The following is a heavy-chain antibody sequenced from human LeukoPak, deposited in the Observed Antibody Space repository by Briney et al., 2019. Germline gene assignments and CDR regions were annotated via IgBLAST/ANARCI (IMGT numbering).Heavy chain of an antibody. D-gene: IGHD6-25*01. CDR3: AKRSARPKPFDC. Sequence: PGGSLRLSCAGSGFTFSNYGMSWVRQAPGKGLEWVSAIDGGGVNTPYADSVKGRFTISRDNSKNTVYLQMNSLSAEDTAIYYCAKRSARPKPFDCWGQGTLVTVSS. CDR2: IDGGGVNT. J-gene: IGHJ4*02. V-gene: IGHV3-23*01. CDR1: GFTFSNYG.